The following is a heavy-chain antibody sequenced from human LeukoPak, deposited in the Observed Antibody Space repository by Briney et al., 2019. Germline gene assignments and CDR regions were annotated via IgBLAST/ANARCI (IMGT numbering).Heavy chain of an antibody. CDR3: ARAVDPHYYDTSGFDS. V-gene: IGHV3-48*03. CDR1: GFIFGSYE. D-gene: IGHD3-22*01. CDR2: ISGSGSTT. Sequence: GGSLRLSCAASGFIFGSYEMNWVRQAPGKGLEGVSFISGSGSTTRYADSVKGRFTISRDNAKSSLYLHMNSLRAEHTSVYYCARAVDPHYYDTSGFDSWGQGTLVTVSS. J-gene: IGHJ4*02.